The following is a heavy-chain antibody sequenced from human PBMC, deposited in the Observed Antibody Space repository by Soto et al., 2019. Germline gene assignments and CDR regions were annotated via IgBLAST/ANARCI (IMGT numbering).Heavy chain of an antibody. CDR2: IYYSGST. V-gene: IGHV4-61*01. CDR1: GGSVSSGSYY. Sequence: QVQLQESGPGLVKPSETLSLTCTVSGGSVSSGSYYWSWIRQPPGKGLEWIGYIYYSGSTNYNPSLKSRVTISVDTSKNQFSLKLSSVTAADTAVYYCARDLGWKYYYGMDVWGQGTTVTVSS. J-gene: IGHJ6*02. D-gene: IGHD3-3*01. CDR3: ARDLGWKYYYGMDV.